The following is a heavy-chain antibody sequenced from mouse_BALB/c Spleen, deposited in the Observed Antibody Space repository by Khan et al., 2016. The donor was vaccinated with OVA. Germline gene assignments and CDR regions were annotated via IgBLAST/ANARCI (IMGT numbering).Heavy chain of an antibody. CDR2: INPNSAYT. CDR1: GYTFTSNT. J-gene: IGHJ4*01. D-gene: IGHD1-1*01. V-gene: IGHV1-4*01. CDR3: ARRTTVYSMDY. Sequence: QVQLKQSGAELARPGASVKMSCKASGYTFTSNTMHWVKQRPGQGLEWIGYINPNSAYTNYNQNFTDKATLTADKSSSTAYMQLSSLTSDDSAVYYCARRTTVYSMDYWGQGTSVTVSS.